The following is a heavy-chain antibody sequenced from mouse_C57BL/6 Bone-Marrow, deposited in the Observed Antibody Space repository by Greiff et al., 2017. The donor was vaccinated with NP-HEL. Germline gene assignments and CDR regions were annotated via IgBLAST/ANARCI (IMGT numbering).Heavy chain of an antibody. V-gene: IGHV10-3*01. CDR2: IRSKSSNYAT. CDR3: VRDRGYDMGYAMDY. CDR1: GFTFNTYA. Sequence: DVKLQESGGGLVQPKGSLKLSCAASGFTFNTYAMHWVRQAPGKGLEWVARIRSKSSNYATYYAVSVKARFTISRDDSKSMLYLQMNNLKTEDTAMYYCVRDRGYDMGYAMDYWGQGTSVTVSS. D-gene: IGHD2-2*01. J-gene: IGHJ4*01.